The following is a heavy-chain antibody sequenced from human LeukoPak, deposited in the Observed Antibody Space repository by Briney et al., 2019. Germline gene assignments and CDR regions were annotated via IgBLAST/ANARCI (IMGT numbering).Heavy chain of an antibody. D-gene: IGHD4/OR15-4a*01. CDR2: ISYDGSNK. CDR3: AKDLTGYGMDV. V-gene: IGHV3-30*18. J-gene: IGHJ6*02. Sequence: GGSLRLSCAASGFTFSSYGMHWVRQAPGKGLEWVAVISYDGSNKYCADSVKGRFTISRDNSKNTLYLQMNSLRAEDTAVYYCAKDLTGYGMDVWGQGTTVTVSS. CDR1: GFTFSSYG.